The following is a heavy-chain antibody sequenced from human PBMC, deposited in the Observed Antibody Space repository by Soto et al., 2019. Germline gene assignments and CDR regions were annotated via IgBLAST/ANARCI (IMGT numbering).Heavy chain of an antibody. Sequence: GGSLRLSCAASGFSFGNYVMNWVRQAPGKGLEWVSGISSSSGYIYYADSVKGRFTISRDNAKNSLYLQMNSLRAEDTAVYYCALVKWNDDVYFDDWGQGTLVTVAS. CDR3: ALVKWNDDVYFDD. D-gene: IGHD1-20*01. CDR2: ISSSSGYI. J-gene: IGHJ4*02. V-gene: IGHV3-21*01. CDR1: GFSFGNYV.